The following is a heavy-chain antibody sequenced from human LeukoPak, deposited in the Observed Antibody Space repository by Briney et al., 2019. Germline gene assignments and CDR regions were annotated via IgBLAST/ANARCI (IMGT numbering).Heavy chain of an antibody. CDR1: GGSISSGDYY. CDR3: ARPYYYGSRIDP. D-gene: IGHD3-22*01. Sequence: SQTLSLTCTVSGGSISSGDYYWSWIRQPPGKGRVWIAYMYYSGSPYYNPSLKSRATISLDTSKNQLSLKLSSVTAADTAVYYCARPYYYGSRIDPWGQGTLVTVSS. V-gene: IGHV4-30-4*01. J-gene: IGHJ5*02. CDR2: MYYSGSP.